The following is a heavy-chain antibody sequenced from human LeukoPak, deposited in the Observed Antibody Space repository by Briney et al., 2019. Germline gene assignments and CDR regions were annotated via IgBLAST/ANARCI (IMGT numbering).Heavy chain of an antibody. CDR1: GFTFSTYA. J-gene: IGHJ4*02. Sequence: PGGSLRLSCAGSGFTFSTYAMQWVRQAPGKGLEGVARISHDEMHKSYADSVKGRFTISRDNSKNTLYLQMNSLRAEDTAVYYCVEYGSGSYYTDYWGQGTLVTVSS. D-gene: IGHD3-10*01. V-gene: IGHV3-30*12. CDR3: VEYGSGSYYTDY. CDR2: ISHDEMHK.